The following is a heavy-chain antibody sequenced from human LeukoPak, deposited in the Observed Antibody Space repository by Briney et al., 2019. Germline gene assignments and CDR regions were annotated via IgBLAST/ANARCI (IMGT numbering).Heavy chain of an antibody. Sequence: GGSLRLSCAASGFTFSSYSMNWVRQAPGKGLXXXXXXXXXSSYIYYADSVKGRFTISRDNAKNSLYLQMNSLRAEDTAVYYCARARLPQKDIVVVPAAVDPWGQGTLVTVSS. CDR3: ARARLPQKDIVVVPAAVDP. V-gene: IGHV3-21*01. J-gene: IGHJ5*02. CDR1: GFTFSSYS. D-gene: IGHD2-2*01. CDR2: XXXXSSYI.